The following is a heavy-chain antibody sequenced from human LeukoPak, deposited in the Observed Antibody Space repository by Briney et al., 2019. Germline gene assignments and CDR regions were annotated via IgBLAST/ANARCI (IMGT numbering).Heavy chain of an antibody. CDR1: GFTFSDPY. J-gene: IGHJ4*02. CDR2: ISLDGNSI. V-gene: IGHV3-11*01. Sequence: GGSLRLSCAASGFTFSDPYMSWIRQAPGKGLEYLSYISLDGNSISYTDSVKGRFTTSRDNAKNSLYLQMTSLRAEDTAIYYCARTARLLEYWGQGTLVTVSS. D-gene: IGHD6-6*01. CDR3: ARTARLLEY.